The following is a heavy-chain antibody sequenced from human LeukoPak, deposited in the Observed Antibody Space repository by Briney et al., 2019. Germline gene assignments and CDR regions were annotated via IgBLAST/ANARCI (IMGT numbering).Heavy chain of an antibody. CDR2: ISSSSSTI. CDR3: ARDSTVVKHYFDY. Sequence: GGSLRLSCAGSGFTFSSDSMNWVRQAPGKGLEWVSYISSSSSTIYYADSVKGRFTISRDNAKNSLYLQMNSLRAEDTAVYYCARDSTVVKHYFDYWCQGTLVTVSS. CDR1: GFTFSSDS. J-gene: IGHJ4*02. D-gene: IGHD4-23*01. V-gene: IGHV3-48*01.